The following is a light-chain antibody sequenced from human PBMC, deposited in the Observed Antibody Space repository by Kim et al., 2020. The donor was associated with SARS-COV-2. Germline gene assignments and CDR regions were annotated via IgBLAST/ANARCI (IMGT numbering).Light chain of an antibody. V-gene: IGLV2-14*03. CDR1: SSDIGAYNY. J-gene: IGLJ2*01. Sequence: QSITVSCTGTSSDIGAYNYVSWYQQHPGKAPKLMIYDVTYRPSGVSTRFSGSKSGNTASLTISGLQTDDEADYYCTSYTNSGAFVLFGGGTQLTVL. CDR2: DVT. CDR3: TSYTNSGAFVL.